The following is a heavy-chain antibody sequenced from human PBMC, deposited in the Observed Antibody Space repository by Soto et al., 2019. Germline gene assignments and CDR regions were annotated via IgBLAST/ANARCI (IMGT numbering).Heavy chain of an antibody. V-gene: IGHV1-69*06. CDR3: ARVYRVYSSSPSGYNWFDP. D-gene: IGHD6-13*01. CDR1: GGTFSSYA. Sequence: EASVKVSCKASGGTFSSYAISWVRQAPGQGLEWMGGIIPIFGTANYAQKFQGRVTITADKSTSTAYMELSSLRSEDTAVYYCARVYRVYSSSPSGYNWFDPWGQGTLVTVSS. CDR2: IIPIFGTA. J-gene: IGHJ5*02.